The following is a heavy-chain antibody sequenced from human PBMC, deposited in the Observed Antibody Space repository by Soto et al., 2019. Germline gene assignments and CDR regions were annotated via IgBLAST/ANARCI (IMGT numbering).Heavy chain of an antibody. D-gene: IGHD6-19*01. Sequence: EVQLVESGGGLVQPGGSLRLSCAASGFTFSSYEMNWVRQAPGKGLEWVSYISSSGSTIYYSDSVKGRFTISRDNAKNALYLQMNSLRAENTAVYYCARGLVAVFDYWGQGTLVTVSS. J-gene: IGHJ4*02. CDR3: ARGLVAVFDY. V-gene: IGHV3-48*03. CDR2: ISSSGSTI. CDR1: GFTFSSYE.